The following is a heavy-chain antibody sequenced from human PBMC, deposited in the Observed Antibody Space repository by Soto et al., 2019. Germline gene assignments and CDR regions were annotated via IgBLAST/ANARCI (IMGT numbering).Heavy chain of an antibody. CDR2: IRGGGGST. CDR3: AKEGSVSNDYGDYETAYYFDY. Sequence: GGSLRLSCAASGFTFSSYAMSWVRQAPGKGLEWVSAIRGGGGSTYYADSVKGRFTISRDNSKNTLYLQMNSLRAEDTAVYYCAKEGSVSNDYGDYETAYYFDYWGQGTLVTVSS. D-gene: IGHD4-17*01. CDR1: GFTFSSYA. J-gene: IGHJ4*02. V-gene: IGHV3-23*01.